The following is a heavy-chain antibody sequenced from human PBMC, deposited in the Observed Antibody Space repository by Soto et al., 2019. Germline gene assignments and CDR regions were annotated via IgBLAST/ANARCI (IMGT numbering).Heavy chain of an antibody. J-gene: IGHJ6*02. CDR3: AKDAYDDLSTGTGYYYYGLDV. CDR2: ISATGDTI. D-gene: IGHD3-9*01. V-gene: IGHV3-23*01. CDR1: GFTFSSYA. Sequence: GGSLRLSCAASGFTFSSYAMTWLRQSPGKGLEWVSVISATGDTIYYADSVEGRFTISRDNSNSTLFLQMDRLTADDTAVYFCAKDAYDDLSTGTGYYYYGLDVWGQGTTVTVSS.